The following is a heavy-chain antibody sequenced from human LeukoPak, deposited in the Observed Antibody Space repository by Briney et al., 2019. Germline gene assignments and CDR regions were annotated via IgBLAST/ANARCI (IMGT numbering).Heavy chain of an antibody. CDR2: INHSGST. CDR1: GGSFSGYY. Sequence: SGTLSLTCAVYGGSFSGYYWSWIRQPPGKGLEWIGEINHSGSTNYNPSLKSRVTISVDTSKDQFSLKLSSVTAADTAVYYCARDIPHTRWGQGTLVTVSS. V-gene: IGHV4-34*01. J-gene: IGHJ4*02. CDR3: ARDIPHTR.